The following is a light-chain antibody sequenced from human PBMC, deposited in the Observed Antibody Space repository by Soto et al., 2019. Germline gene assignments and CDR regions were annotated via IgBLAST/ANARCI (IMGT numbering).Light chain of an antibody. J-gene: IGLJ7*01. CDR3: QTWSTGIRV. V-gene: IGLV4-69*01. CDR1: SGHSSYA. Sequence: QSVLTQSPSASASLGASVKLTCTLSSGHSSYAIAWHQQQPEKGARYLMKLNNDGSHSKGDRIPDRFSGSSSGTERYLTISTRHPEDEADYSCQTWSTGIRVFGGGTQLTVL. CDR2: LNNDGSH.